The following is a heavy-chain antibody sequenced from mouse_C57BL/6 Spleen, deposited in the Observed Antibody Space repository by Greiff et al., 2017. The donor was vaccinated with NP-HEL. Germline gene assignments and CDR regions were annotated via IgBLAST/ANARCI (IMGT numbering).Heavy chain of an antibody. CDR1: GFTFSSYT. CDR3: ARPVEDWDYFDY. Sequence: EVMLVESGGGLVKPGGSLKLSCAASGFTFSSYTMSWVRQTPEKRLEWVATISGGGGNTYYPDSVKGRFTISRDNAKNTLYLQMSSLRSEDTALYYCARPVEDWDYFDYWGQGTTLTVFS. V-gene: IGHV5-9*01. D-gene: IGHD1-1*01. CDR2: ISGGGGNT. J-gene: IGHJ2*01.